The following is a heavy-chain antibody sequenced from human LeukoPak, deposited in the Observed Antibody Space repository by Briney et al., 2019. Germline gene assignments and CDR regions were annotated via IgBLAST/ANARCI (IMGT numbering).Heavy chain of an antibody. CDR1: GFTFSSYA. CDR2: ISGSGGST. CDR3: AKIFLPSLYGSGSYYNEKRSDYYYGMDV. Sequence: GGSLRLSCAASGFTFSSYAMGWVRQAPGKGLEWVSAISGSGGSTYYADSVKGRFTISRDNSKNTLYLQMNSLRAEDTAVYYCAKIFLPSLYGSGSYYNEKRSDYYYGMDVWGQGTTVTVSS. D-gene: IGHD3-10*01. J-gene: IGHJ6*02. V-gene: IGHV3-23*01.